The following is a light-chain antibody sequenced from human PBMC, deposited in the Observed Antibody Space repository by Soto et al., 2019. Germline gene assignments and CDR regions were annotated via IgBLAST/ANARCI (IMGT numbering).Light chain of an antibody. J-gene: IGKJ1*01. CDR1: QSISTW. V-gene: IGKV1-5*01. CDR2: DAS. Sequence: DIQMTQSPSSLSASVGDRVTITCRASQSISTWLAWYQQKPGKAPKLLIYDASSLESGVPARVSGRGSETEFTLTISSLQPDDVATYSGQQYNSYSGTFGPGTKVDIK. CDR3: QQYNSYSGT.